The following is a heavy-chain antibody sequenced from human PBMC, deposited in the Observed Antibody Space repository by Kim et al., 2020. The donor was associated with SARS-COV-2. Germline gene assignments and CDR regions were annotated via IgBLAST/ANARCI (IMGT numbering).Heavy chain of an antibody. CDR2: IYYSGST. CDR1: GGSISSYY. D-gene: IGHD2-21*02. V-gene: IGHV4-59*08. CDR3: ASTYCGGDCYFWSGYYYYMDV. J-gene: IGHJ6*03. Sequence: SETLSLTCTVSGGSISSYYWSWIRQPPGKGLEWIGYIYYSGSTNYNPSLKSRVTISVDTSKNQFSLKLSSVTAADTAVYYCASTYCGGDCYFWSGYYYYMDVWGKGTTVTVSS.